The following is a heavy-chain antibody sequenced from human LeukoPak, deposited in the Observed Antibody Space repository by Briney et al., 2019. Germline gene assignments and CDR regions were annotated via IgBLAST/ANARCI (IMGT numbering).Heavy chain of an antibody. CDR3: AREMTYYDILTGGGWFDP. V-gene: IGHV1-2*02. D-gene: IGHD3-9*01. Sequence: ASVKVSCKASGYTFTGYYMHWVRQAPGQGLEGMGWINPNSGGTNYAQKFQGRVTMTRDTSISTAYMELSRLRSDETAVYYCAREMTYYDILTGGGWFDPWGQGTLVTVSS. J-gene: IGHJ5*02. CDR1: GYTFTGYY. CDR2: INPNSGGT.